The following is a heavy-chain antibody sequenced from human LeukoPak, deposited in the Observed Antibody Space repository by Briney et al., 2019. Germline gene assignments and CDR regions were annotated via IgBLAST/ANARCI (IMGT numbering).Heavy chain of an antibody. CDR1: GGSITSGGYF. CDR3: ARERGRLVDY. CDR2: MHYSESA. J-gene: IGHJ4*02. V-gene: IGHV4-31*03. Sequence: NPSETLSLTCTVSGGSITSGGYFWSWIRQHPGKGLEWIVYMHYSESANYNPSLKSRVTISVDTSKNQISLRVNSVTAADTAVYYCARERGRLVDYCGQGSLVTVSS. D-gene: IGHD6-25*01.